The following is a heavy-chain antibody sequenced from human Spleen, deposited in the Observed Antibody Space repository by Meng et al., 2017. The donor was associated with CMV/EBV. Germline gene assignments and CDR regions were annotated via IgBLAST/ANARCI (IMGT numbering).Heavy chain of an antibody. J-gene: IGHJ4*02. Sequence: LSLTCAASGFTFDDYAMHWVRQAPGKGLEWVSGISWDSGRIGYADSVKGRFTISRDNAKTSLYLLMNSLRAEDTALYYCAKGGSGSIPPALWDFDYWGQGTLVTVSS. CDR1: GFTFDDYA. CDR2: ISWDSGRI. CDR3: AKGGSGSIPPALWDFDY. D-gene: IGHD3-10*01. V-gene: IGHV3-9*01.